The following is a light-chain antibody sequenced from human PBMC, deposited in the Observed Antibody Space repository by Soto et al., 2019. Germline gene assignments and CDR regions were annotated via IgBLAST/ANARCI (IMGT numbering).Light chain of an antibody. CDR1: QGISSY. V-gene: IGKV1-9*01. CDR2: AAS. J-gene: IGKJ5*01. Sequence: IQLTQGASSRSSSVRDRVAITCRASQGISSYLAWYQQKPGKAPKLLIYAASTLQSGVPSRFSGSGSGTDITLTISSLQPEDFATYSCQQLNSYPITFGQGTRLEIK. CDR3: QQLNSYPIT.